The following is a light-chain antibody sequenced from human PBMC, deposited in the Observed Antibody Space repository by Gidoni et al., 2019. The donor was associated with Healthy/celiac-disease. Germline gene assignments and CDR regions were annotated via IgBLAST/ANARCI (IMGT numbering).Light chain of an antibody. J-gene: IGKJ4*01. CDR3: MQALQTSVT. Sequence: DIVMTQSPLSLPVTPGEPASISCRSSQSLLHSNGYNYLDWYLQKPGQSPQLLIYLGSNRASGVPDRFSGSGSGTDFTLKISRVEAEDVGVYYCMQALQTSVTFXGXTKVXIK. CDR1: QSLLHSNGYNY. V-gene: IGKV2-28*01. CDR2: LGS.